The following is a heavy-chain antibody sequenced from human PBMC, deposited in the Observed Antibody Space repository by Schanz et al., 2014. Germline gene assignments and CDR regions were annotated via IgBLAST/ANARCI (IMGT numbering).Heavy chain of an antibody. Sequence: QVQLVESGGGLVQPGGSLRLSCAASGFTFRNYGMSWVRQAPGKGLEWVAVIRYDGRNKNFVESVKGRFTISRDNSNNTVYLQMNTLRAEDTAVYYCAREDCSATSCYFRYWGQGTLVTVSS. D-gene: IGHD2-21*01. CDR3: AREDCSATSCYFRY. CDR1: GFTFRNYG. CDR2: IRYDGRNK. V-gene: IGHV3-33*08. J-gene: IGHJ4*02.